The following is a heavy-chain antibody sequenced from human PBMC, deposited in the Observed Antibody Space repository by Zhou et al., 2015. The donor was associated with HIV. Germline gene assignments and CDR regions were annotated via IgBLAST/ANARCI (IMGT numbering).Heavy chain of an antibody. D-gene: IGHD1-1*01. V-gene: IGHV1-69*06. Sequence: QVQLVQSGAEVKKPGSSVKVSCKASGGTFSSYGISWVRKAPGQGLEWMGGIIPVLGTTHYAQRFQGRVSITADRSTSTAYMELRSLTSEDTAVYYCANGSTGTVGYYYYYGMDVWGQGTTVTVSS. J-gene: IGHJ6*02. CDR1: GGTFSSYG. CDR2: IIPVLGTT. CDR3: ANGSTGTVGYYYYYGMDV.